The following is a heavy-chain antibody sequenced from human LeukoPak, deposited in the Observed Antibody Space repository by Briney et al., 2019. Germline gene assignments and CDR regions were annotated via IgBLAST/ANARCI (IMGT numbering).Heavy chain of an antibody. CDR2: SSGSGGGT. CDR3: ARAGSIRFDY. D-gene: IGHD1-26*01. CDR1: GFTFSSYA. Sequence: GGSLRLPCAASGFTFSSYAMSWVRQAPGKGLEWVSGSSGSGGGTYYADSVKGRLTISRDNSKNTLYLQINSLRAEDTAVYYCARAGSIRFDYWGQGTLVTVSS. J-gene: IGHJ4*02. V-gene: IGHV3-23*01.